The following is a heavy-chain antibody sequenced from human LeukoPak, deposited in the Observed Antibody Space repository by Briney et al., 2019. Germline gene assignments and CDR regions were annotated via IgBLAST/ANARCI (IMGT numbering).Heavy chain of an antibody. D-gene: IGHD2-2*02. CDR1: GYTFTGYY. CDR3: ARDGGYCSSTSCYTNYYYMDV. CDR2: INPNSGGT. J-gene: IGHJ6*03. Sequence: ASVKVSCKASGYTFTGYYMHWARQAPGQGLEWMGWINPNSGGTNYAQKFQGRVTMTRDTSISTAYMELSSLRSEDTAVYYCARDGGYCSSTSCYTNYYYMDVWGKGTTVTVSS. V-gene: IGHV1-2*02.